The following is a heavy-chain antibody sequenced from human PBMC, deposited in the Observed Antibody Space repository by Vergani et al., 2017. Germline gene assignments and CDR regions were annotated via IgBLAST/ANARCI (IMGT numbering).Heavy chain of an antibody. D-gene: IGHD3-10*01. V-gene: IGHV3-30*02. CDR3: ARGNYYGSGTYVDP. CDR2: IQFDGSNQ. CDR1: GFTLSNYD. Sequence: QVQLVESGGGVVQRGGSLRLSCATSGFTLSNYDMQWIRQGPGKGLEFVAFIQFDGSNQYYADSVKGRFTISRDTSKNTLHLQINNLRVEDTAVYYCARGNYYGSGTYVDPWGQGTLVTVSS. J-gene: IGHJ5*02.